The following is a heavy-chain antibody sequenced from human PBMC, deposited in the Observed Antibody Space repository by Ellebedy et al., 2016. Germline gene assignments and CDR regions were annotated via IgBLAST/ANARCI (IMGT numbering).Heavy chain of an antibody. D-gene: IGHD3-10*01. V-gene: IGHV3-23*01. Sequence: GESLKISCEASGFTFSSHAMSWVRQAPGKGLEWVSGVVGSGERTFYADSVKGRFTISRDNSKNMLYLQMSSLKVEDTAVYYCANVGGSGIYYNGFWGQGTLVTVSS. J-gene: IGHJ4*02. CDR1: GFTFSSHA. CDR2: VVGSGERT. CDR3: ANVGGSGIYYNGF.